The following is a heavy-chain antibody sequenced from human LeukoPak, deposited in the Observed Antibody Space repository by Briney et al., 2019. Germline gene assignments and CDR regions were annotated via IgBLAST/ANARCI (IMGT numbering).Heavy chain of an antibody. J-gene: IGHJ3*02. CDR3: AREKTGGAAFDI. Sequence: ASVRVSCKASGYTFTCYYMHWVRQTPGXXLXXMGWIKPDSGGTNYAQQFQGRVTTTRDTSINRAYMELSRLRSDDTALYYCAREKTGGAAFDIWGQGTMVTVSS. CDR2: IKPDSGGT. CDR1: GYTFTCYY. V-gene: IGHV1-2*02. D-gene: IGHD7-27*01.